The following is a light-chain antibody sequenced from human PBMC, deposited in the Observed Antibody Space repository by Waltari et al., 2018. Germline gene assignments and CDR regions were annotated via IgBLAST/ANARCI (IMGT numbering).Light chain of an antibody. CDR1: TSDVDAYHY. Sequence: QSALTQPASVSGSPGQSITISCTGTTSDVDAYHYVSWYQQFPGKAPKLIIYDAYNRPSGVSTRFSGSKSGATASLTISGLQADDEAEYWCSSYTSTSTLWVFGGGTKLTV. J-gene: IGLJ3*02. V-gene: IGLV2-14*03. CDR3: SSYTSTSTLWV. CDR2: DAY.